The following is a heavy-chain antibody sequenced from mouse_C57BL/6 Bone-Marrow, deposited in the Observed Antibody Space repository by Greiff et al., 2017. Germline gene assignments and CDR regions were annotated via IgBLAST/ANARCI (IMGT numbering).Heavy chain of an antibody. V-gene: IGHV6-3*01. CDR2: IRLKSDNYAT. J-gene: IGHJ1*03. D-gene: IGHD2-3*01. CDR3: TGRWLLRYFDV. CDR1: GFTFSNYW. Sequence: EVKVVESGGGLVQPGGSMKLSCVASGFTFSNYWMNWVRQSPEKGLEWVAQIRLKSDNYATHYAESVKGRFTISRDDSKSSVYLQMNNLRAEDTGIYYCTGRWLLRYFDVWGTGTTVTVSS.